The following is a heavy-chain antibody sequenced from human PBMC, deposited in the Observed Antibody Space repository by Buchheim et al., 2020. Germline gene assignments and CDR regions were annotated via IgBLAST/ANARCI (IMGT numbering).Heavy chain of an antibody. Sequence: QMQLVESGGGVVQPGRSLRLSCEASGFTLSNHAMHWVRQAPGKGLEWVAVISYDGNNKFYADSVKGRFTISRDNSKNTLYVQVNSLRAEDTAVYYCAKTFFESSYTIGSRGLDVWGQGTT. V-gene: IGHV3-30*18. J-gene: IGHJ6*02. CDR2: ISYDGNNK. CDR1: GFTLSNHA. CDR3: AKTFFESSYTIGSRGLDV. D-gene: IGHD3-3*01.